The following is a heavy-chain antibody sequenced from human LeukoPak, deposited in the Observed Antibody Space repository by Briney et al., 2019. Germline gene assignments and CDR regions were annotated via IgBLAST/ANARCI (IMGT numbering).Heavy chain of an antibody. CDR2: IKQDGSEK. CDR1: GFTFSSYW. CDR3: ARDKALITMVQGVMDV. J-gene: IGHJ6*04. V-gene: IGHV3-7*01. D-gene: IGHD3-10*01. Sequence: GGSLRLSCAASGFTFSSYWMSWVRQAPGKGLEWVANIKQDGSEKYYVDSVKGRFTISRDNAKNSLYLQMNSLRAEDTAVYYCARDKALITMVQGVMDVWGKGTTVTVSS.